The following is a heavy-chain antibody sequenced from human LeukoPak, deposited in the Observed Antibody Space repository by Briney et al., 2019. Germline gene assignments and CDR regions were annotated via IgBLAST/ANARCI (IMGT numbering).Heavy chain of an antibody. CDR2: ISAYNGNT. CDR1: GYTFTSYG. CDR3: ARDPVNSSGWYYGMDV. D-gene: IGHD6-19*01. V-gene: IGHV1-18*01. Sequence: ASVKVSCKASGYTFTSYGISWVRQAPGQGLEWMGWISAYNGNTNYAQKLQGRVTMTTGTSTSTAYMELRSLRSDDTAVYYCARDPVNSSGWYYGMDVWGQGTTVTVSS. J-gene: IGHJ6*02.